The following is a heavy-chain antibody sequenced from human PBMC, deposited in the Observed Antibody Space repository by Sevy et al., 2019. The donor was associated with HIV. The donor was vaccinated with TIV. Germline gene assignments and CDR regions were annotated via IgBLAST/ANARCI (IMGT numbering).Heavy chain of an antibody. CDR1: GFTFSNAW. V-gene: IGHV3-15*01. CDR3: TTENVYSNNLVCSAHFDY. CDR2: IKSKTDGGTT. J-gene: IGHJ4*02. D-gene: IGHD4-4*01. Sequence: GGSLRLSCAASGFTFSNAWMSWVRQAPGKGLEWVGRIKSKTDGGTTDYAAPVKGRFTISRDDSKNTLYLQMNSLKTEDTAVYYCTTENVYSNNLVCSAHFDYWGQGTLVTVSS.